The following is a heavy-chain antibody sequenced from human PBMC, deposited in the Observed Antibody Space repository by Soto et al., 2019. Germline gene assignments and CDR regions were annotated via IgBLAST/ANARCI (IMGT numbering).Heavy chain of an antibody. D-gene: IGHD3-10*01. Sequence: ASVKVSCKASGYTFTSYYMHWVRQAPGQGLEWMGIINPSGGSTSYAQKFQGRVTMTRDTSTSTVYMELSSLRSEDTAVYYCARVYYGSGSPTRGMDVWGQGTTVTVSS. J-gene: IGHJ6*02. V-gene: IGHV1-46*01. CDR2: INPSGGST. CDR1: GYTFTSYY. CDR3: ARVYYGSGSPTRGMDV.